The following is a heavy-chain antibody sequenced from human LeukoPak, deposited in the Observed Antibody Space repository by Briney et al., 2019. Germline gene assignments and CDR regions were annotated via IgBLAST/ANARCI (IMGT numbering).Heavy chain of an antibody. D-gene: IGHD6-13*01. J-gene: IGHJ5*02. Sequence: ASVTVSCKTSGYTFTSYGISWVRQAPGQGLEWMGWISAHNGNTNYVQMLQGRVTMTTDTSTSTAYMELRSLRSDDTAVYYCARVKYEGIAATGLNWFDPWGQGTLVTVSS. CDR2: ISAHNGNT. V-gene: IGHV1-18*01. CDR1: GYTFTSYG. CDR3: ARVKYEGIAATGLNWFDP.